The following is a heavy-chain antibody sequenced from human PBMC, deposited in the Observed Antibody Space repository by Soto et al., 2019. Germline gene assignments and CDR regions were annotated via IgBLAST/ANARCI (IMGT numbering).Heavy chain of an antibody. J-gene: IGHJ4*02. CDR1: GYTFTNYY. CDR2: MNPDSGDT. D-gene: IGHD7-27*01. CDR3: ARSRGGTGVHFDF. Sequence: ASVKVSCKASGYTFTNYYINWVRQATGQGPECMGWMNPDSGDTGYVPNFQGRVSMTRSTSISTAYMELSDLRSEDTAVYYCARSRGGTGVHFDFWGQGTQVTVSA. V-gene: IGHV1-8*01.